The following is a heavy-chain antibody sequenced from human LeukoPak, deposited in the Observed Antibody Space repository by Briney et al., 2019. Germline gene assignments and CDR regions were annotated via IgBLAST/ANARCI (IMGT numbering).Heavy chain of an antibody. CDR3: ARVEYSSSWPLDY. V-gene: IGHV3-33*01. CDR2: IWYDGSNK. D-gene: IGHD6-13*01. Sequence: PGRSLRLSCAASGFTFSSYGMHWVRQAPGKGQEWVAVIWYDGSNKYYADSVKGRFTISRDNSKNTLYLQMNSLRAEDTAVYYCARVEYSSSWPLDYWGQGTLVTVSS. J-gene: IGHJ4*02. CDR1: GFTFSSYG.